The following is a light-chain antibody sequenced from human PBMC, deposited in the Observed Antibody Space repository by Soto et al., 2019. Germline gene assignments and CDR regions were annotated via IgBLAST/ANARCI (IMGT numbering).Light chain of an antibody. J-gene: IGLJ2*01. CDR1: SSNIGSNT. V-gene: IGLV1-44*01. CDR2: SNN. Sequence: QLVLTQPPSASGTPGQRVTISCSGSSSNIGSNTVNWYQQLPGTTPKLFIYSNNQRPSGVPDRFSGSKSGTSASLAISGLQSEDEADYYCAAWDDSLHGVVFGGGTKLTVL. CDR3: AAWDDSLHGVV.